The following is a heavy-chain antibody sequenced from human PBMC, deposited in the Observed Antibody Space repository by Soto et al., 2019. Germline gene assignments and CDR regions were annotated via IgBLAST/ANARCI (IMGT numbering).Heavy chain of an antibody. CDR1: GGSISSNTW. CDR3: ATGGIYCSTTGCLYWYLDL. Sequence: QVQLQESGPGLVEPSGTLTLTCAVSGGSISSNTWWSWVRQPPGEGLEWIGEIYHGGPTNYNPSLKSRVSISVDKCKNQFSLKVTSVTAADTAVYYCATGGIYCSTTGCLYWYLDLWGRGTQVSV. V-gene: IGHV4-4*02. D-gene: IGHD2-2*01. J-gene: IGHJ2*01. CDR2: IYHGGPT.